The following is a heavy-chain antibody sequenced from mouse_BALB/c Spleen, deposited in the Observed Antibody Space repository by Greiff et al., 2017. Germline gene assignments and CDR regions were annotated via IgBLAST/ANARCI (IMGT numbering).Heavy chain of an antibody. Sequence: EVQGVESGGGLVQPGGSLRLSCATSGFTFTDYYMSWVRQPPGKALEWLGFIRNKANGYTTEYSASVKGRFTISRDNSQSILYLQMNTLRAEDSATYYCARVITTVVATSYWYFDVWGAGTTVTVSS. CDR1: GFTFTDYY. CDR3: ARVITTVVATSYWYFDV. CDR2: IRNKANGYTT. J-gene: IGHJ1*01. V-gene: IGHV7-3*02. D-gene: IGHD1-1*01.